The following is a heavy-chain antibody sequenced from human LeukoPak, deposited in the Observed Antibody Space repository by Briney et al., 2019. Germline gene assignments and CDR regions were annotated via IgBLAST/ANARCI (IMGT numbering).Heavy chain of an antibody. J-gene: IGHJ4*02. V-gene: IGHV3-21*01. CDR1: GFTFSSYS. CDR2: ISSDSVYI. CDR3: ASGTTVVTPGRYFFDY. D-gene: IGHD4-23*01. Sequence: GGSLRLSWAASGFTFSSYSMNWVRQAPGKGLEWVSSISSDSVYIYYADSVKGRFTIPRDNAKSSLYLQMNSLRAEDTAVYYCASGTTVVTPGRYFFDYWGQGTLVTVSS.